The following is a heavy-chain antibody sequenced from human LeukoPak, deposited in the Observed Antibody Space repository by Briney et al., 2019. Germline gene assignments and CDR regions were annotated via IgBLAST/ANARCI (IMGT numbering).Heavy chain of an antibody. V-gene: IGHV3-66*01. CDR1: GFTVSGNY. Sequence: PGGSLRLSCAASGFTVSGNYMNWVRQAPGKGLEWVSVIYSGGSTYYTDSVKGRFTISRDNSKNTLYLQMNSLRAEDTAVYYCARGPQGKSWSPPYYFDYWGQGALVTVSS. J-gene: IGHJ4*02. CDR3: ARGPQGKSWSPPYYFDY. D-gene: IGHD1-26*01. CDR2: IYSGGST.